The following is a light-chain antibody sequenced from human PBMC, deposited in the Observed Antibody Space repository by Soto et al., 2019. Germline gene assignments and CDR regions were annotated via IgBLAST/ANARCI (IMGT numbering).Light chain of an antibody. J-gene: IGLJ1*01. CDR3: QVWDNGSDHYV. CDR1: NIGSKS. V-gene: IGLV3-21*02. Sequence: SYALTQPPSVSVAPGQTASIACWGDNIGSKSVHWYQQKPGQAPVLVVFDDTDRPSGIPERFSGSNSGNTATLTISRVEVGDEADYYCQVWDNGSDHYVFGVGTKVTVL. CDR2: DDT.